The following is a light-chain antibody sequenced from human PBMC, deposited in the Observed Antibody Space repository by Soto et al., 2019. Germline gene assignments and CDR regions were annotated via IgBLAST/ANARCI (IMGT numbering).Light chain of an antibody. Sequence: EIVLTQSPVTLSLSPGERATLSCRASQSVRTYLAWYQVKPGQAPRLLIYGASTRATGIPARFSGSGSGTEFTLTINSLQSEDFAVYYCQQYNNWPRTFGQGTKV. CDR2: GAS. CDR3: QQYNNWPRT. J-gene: IGKJ1*01. V-gene: IGKV3-15*01. CDR1: QSVRTY.